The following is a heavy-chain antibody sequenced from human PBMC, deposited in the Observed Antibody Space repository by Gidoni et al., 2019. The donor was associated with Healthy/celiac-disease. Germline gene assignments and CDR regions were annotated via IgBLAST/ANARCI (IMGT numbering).Heavy chain of an antibody. CDR1: GFTFSSYS. Sequence: EVQLVESGGGLVQPGGSLRLSCAASGFTFSSYSMNWVRQAPRKGLEWVSYISSSSSTIYYADSVKGRFTISRDNAKNSLYLQMNSLRAEDTAVYYCAREGIAAAGSYAFDIWGQGAMVTVSS. CDR2: ISSSSSTI. V-gene: IGHV3-48*01. J-gene: IGHJ3*02. CDR3: AREGIAAAGSYAFDI. D-gene: IGHD6-13*01.